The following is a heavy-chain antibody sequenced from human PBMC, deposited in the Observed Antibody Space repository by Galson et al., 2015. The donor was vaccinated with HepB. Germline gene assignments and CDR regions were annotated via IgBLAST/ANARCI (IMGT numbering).Heavy chain of an antibody. CDR3: ATDLGWEQRF. Sequence: SVKVSCKVAGYSLTELSMRWVRQAPGKGLEWMGGFDPEDGETIYAQKLQGRITLTEDTSTDTAYMELSSLRSEDTAVCYCATDLGWEQRFWGQGTLVTVSS. CDR1: GYSLTELS. V-gene: IGHV1-24*01. D-gene: IGHD1/OR15-1a*01. CDR2: FDPEDGET. J-gene: IGHJ4*02.